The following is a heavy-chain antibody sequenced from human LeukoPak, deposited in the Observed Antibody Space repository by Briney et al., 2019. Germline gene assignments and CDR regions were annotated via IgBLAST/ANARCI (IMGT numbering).Heavy chain of an antibody. J-gene: IGHJ3*02. Sequence: GGSLRLSCTASGFRFDDYAMHWVRQVPGKGLEWVSGISWNSGSIGYADSVKGRFTISRDNAKNSLYLQMNSLRAEDTALYYCAKESNYYDSSGTHAFDIWGQGTMVTVSS. D-gene: IGHD3-22*01. CDR3: AKESNYYDSSGTHAFDI. V-gene: IGHV3-9*01. CDR2: ISWNSGSI. CDR1: GFRFDDYA.